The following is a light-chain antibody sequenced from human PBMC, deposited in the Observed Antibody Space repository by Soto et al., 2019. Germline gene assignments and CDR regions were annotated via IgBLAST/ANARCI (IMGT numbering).Light chain of an antibody. J-gene: IGLJ3*02. V-gene: IGLV2-23*02. CDR2: EVS. CDR3: CSYAGSSTWV. Sequence: QSLLTQPASVSGSPGQSITISCTGTSSDVGSYNLVSWYQQHPGKAPKLMIYEVSKRPSGVSNRFSGSKSGNTASLTISGLQAEDEADYYCCSYAGSSTWVFGGGTKLTVL. CDR1: SSDVGSYNL.